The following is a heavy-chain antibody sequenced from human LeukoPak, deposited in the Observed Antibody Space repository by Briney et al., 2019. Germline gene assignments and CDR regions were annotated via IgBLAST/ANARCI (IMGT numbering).Heavy chain of an antibody. J-gene: IGHJ5*02. CDR3: ARDWKEIVVVPAAIPSYWFDP. Sequence: ASVKVSCKASGYTFTGYYMHWVRQAPGQGLEWMGWINPNSGGTNYAQKFQGRVTMTRDTSISTAYMELSRLRSDDTAVYYCARDWKEIVVVPAAIPSYWFDPWGQGTLVTVSS. V-gene: IGHV1-2*02. CDR1: GYTFTGYY. CDR2: INPNSGGT. D-gene: IGHD2-2*01.